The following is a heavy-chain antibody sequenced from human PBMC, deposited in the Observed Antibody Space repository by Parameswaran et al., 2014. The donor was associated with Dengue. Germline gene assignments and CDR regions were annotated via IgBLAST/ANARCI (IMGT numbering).Heavy chain of an antibody. CDR3: AKDRGYYYGSGSYNWFDP. V-gene: IGHV3-30*02. J-gene: IGHJ5*02. CDR2: IRYDGSNK. Sequence: WIRQPPGKGLEWVAFIRYDGSNKYYADSVKGRFTISRDNSKNTLYLQMNSLRAEDTAVYYCAKDRGYYYGSGSYNWFDPWGQGTLVTVSS. D-gene: IGHD3-10*01.